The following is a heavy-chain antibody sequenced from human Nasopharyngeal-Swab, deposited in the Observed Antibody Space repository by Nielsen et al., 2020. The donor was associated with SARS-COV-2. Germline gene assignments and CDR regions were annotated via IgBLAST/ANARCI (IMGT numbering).Heavy chain of an antibody. J-gene: IGHJ4*02. CDR1: GDSVSSNSAA. V-gene: IGHV6-1*01. D-gene: IGHD1-26*01. CDR2: TSFRSKWLN. CDR3: ARGSGTYSDYFDY. Sequence: SQTLSLTCAIPGDSVSSNSAAWTWIRPSPSRGLEWLGRTSFRSKWLNDYAVSVKSRITINQDTSRNQFSLQLNSVTPEDTAIYYCARGSGTYSDYFDYWGQGTLVSVSS.